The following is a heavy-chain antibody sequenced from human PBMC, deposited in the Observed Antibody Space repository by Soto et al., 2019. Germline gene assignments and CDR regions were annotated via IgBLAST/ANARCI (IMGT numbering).Heavy chain of an antibody. Sequence: TDSLADPFAVSYISISSGNWWSWVRQTPQRGLEYIGEIFHDGTANYYPSFERRVAISVDTSKNQFSLKLTSVTAADTAIYFCARLVYDTRLNYMYFDFWGKG. D-gene: IGHD2-8*01. J-gene: IGHJ4*02. CDR1: YISISSGNW. CDR3: ARLVYDTRLNYMYFDF. V-gene: IGHV4-4*01. CDR2: IFHDGTA.